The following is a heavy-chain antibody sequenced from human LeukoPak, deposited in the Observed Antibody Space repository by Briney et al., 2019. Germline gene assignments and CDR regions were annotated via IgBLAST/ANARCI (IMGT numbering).Heavy chain of an antibody. D-gene: IGHD6-13*01. Sequence: PGGSLRLSGAASGFTFISFGMHWVGQGPGKGVEWVAVISYDGSSKYYADSVKGRFTISRDNSKNTLYLQMTSLRAEDTAVYYCASPAVYSSSWYYFDYWGQGTLVTVSS. J-gene: IGHJ4*02. V-gene: IGHV3-30*03. CDR2: ISYDGSSK. CDR1: GFTFISFG. CDR3: ASPAVYSSSWYYFDY.